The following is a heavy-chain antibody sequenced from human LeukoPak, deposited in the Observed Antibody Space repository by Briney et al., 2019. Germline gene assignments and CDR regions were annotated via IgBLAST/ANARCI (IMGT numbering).Heavy chain of an antibody. Sequence: ASVKVSCKASGYTFTSYYMHWVRQAPGQGPEWMGIINPSGGSTSYAQKFQGRVTMTRDTSTSTVYMELSSLRSEDTAVYYCARDANLGYYGSGKFDAFDIWGQGTMVTVSS. J-gene: IGHJ3*02. D-gene: IGHD3-10*01. CDR3: ARDANLGYYGSGKFDAFDI. CDR1: GYTFTSYY. V-gene: IGHV1-46*01. CDR2: INPSGGST.